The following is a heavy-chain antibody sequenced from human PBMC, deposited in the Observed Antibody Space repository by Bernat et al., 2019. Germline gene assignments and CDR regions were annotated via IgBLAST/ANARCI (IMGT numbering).Heavy chain of an antibody. CDR2: IKQDGSDK. D-gene: IGHD2-8*01. Sequence: EVQLVESGGGLVQPGGSLRLSCAASGFIFSDYWMNWVRQAPGKGLEWVANIKQDGSDKCSLDSVRGRSTISRDNSTTSLYLHMNSLRADDTAVYYCARGLFAIHCTTTACNPNWFDPWGRGILVTVSS. CDR3: ARGLFAIHCTTTACNPNWFDP. J-gene: IGHJ5*02. V-gene: IGHV3-7*03. CDR1: GFIFSDYW.